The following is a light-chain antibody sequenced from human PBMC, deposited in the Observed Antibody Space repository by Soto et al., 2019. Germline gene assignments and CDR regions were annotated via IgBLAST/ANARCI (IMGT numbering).Light chain of an antibody. CDR2: DSN. CDR1: TSNIGNNY. V-gene: IGLV1-51*01. J-gene: IGLJ1*01. Sequence: QSVLTQPPSVSAAPGQKVTISCSGSTSNIGNNYVAWYQQLPGTAPKLLIYDSNKRPSGIPDRFSGSKSGTSATLGITGLQTGDEADYYCGTWDSSLSAYVFGTGTQLTVL. CDR3: GTWDSSLSAYV.